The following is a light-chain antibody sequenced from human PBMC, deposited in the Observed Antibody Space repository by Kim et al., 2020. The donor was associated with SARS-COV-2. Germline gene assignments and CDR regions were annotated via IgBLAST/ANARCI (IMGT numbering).Light chain of an antibody. CDR3: QAWDSGTWV. CDR2: QDS. J-gene: IGLJ3*02. CDR1: RLGDKY. V-gene: IGLV3-1*01. Sequence: SVSPGQTASIACSADRLGDKYVCWYQQRPGQSPVLVISQDSKRPSGIPERFSGSNSGNTATLTISGTQDTDEADYYCQAWDSGTWVFGGGTQLTVL.